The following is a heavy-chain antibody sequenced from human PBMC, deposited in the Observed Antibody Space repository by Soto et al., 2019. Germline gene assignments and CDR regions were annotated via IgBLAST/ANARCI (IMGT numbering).Heavy chain of an antibody. CDR1: GGSINRSSYY. Sequence: SETLSLTCAVSGGSINRSSYYWGWIRQPPGKGLEWIGSIYYSGGTYYSPSLKSRVTISVDTSKNQFSLKLSSVTAADTAVYFCARQVPAAIRLGWFDPWGQGTLVTVSS. V-gene: IGHV4-39*01. CDR2: IYYSGGT. D-gene: IGHD2-2*02. CDR3: ARQVPAAIRLGWFDP. J-gene: IGHJ5*02.